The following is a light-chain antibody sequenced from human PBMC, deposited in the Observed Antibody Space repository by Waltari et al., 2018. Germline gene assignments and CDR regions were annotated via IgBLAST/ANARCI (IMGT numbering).Light chain of an antibody. CDR1: QSVSSSY. CDR2: GAS. Sequence: EIVLTQSPGMLSLSPGERATLSCRASQSVSSSYLAWYQQKPGQAPRLLIYGASSRATGIPDRFSGSGSETDFTLTISRLEPEDLAVYYCQQYGGSPLTFGGGTKVEI. CDR3: QQYGGSPLT. J-gene: IGKJ4*01. V-gene: IGKV3-20*01.